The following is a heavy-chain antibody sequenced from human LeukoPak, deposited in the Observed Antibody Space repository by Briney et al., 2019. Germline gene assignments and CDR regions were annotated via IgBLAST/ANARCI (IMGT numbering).Heavy chain of an antibody. V-gene: IGHV3-13*04. Sequence: GGSLRLSCAASGFTFSSYDMHWVRQPRGKGLEWVSAIGTAGDTYYPGSVKGRFTISRENAKNSLYLQMNSLRAEDTAVYYCAKDPIPGRIAAAGTGWFDYWGQGTLVTVSS. D-gene: IGHD6-13*01. CDR2: IGTAGDT. J-gene: IGHJ5*01. CDR1: GFTFSSYD. CDR3: AKDPIPGRIAAAGTGWFDY.